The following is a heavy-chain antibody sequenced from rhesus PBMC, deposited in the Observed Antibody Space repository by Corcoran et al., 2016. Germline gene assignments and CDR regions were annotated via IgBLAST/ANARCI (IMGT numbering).Heavy chain of an antibody. CDR3: VSYSKNVDY. V-gene: IGHV3S42*01. J-gene: IGHJ4*01. Sequence: EVQLVESGGGLAKPGGSLRLSCAASEFPFSRYWMHWVRQTPGKGLEWISGISSVGVSINSADTVKGRFTISIENSKNTLSLEMNSLRAEDTAVYYCVSYSKNVDYWGQGVLVTVSS. D-gene: IGHD4-23*01. CDR2: ISSVGVSI. CDR1: EFPFSRYW.